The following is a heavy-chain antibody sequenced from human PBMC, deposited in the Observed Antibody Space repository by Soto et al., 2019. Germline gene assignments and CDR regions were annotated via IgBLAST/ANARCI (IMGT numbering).Heavy chain of an antibody. CDR3: AKGIPDTGGYYYYSMDV. D-gene: IGHD5-18*01. V-gene: IGHV3-23*01. J-gene: IGHJ6*02. CDR1: GFTFSSYA. CDR2: ISGRGGIT. Sequence: GGSLRLSCAASGFTFSSYAMGWVRQAPGKGLDWVSVISGRGGITYSADFVKGGFTSSRDNSKNILYLQMNSLRAEDTAVYYCAKGIPDTGGYYYYSMDVWGQGTAVTVSS.